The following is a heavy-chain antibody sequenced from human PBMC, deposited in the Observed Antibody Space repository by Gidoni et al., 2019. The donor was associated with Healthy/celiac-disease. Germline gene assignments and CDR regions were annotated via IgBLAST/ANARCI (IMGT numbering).Heavy chain of an antibody. CDR1: GFTFSSYA. V-gene: IGHV3-30-3*01. CDR3: ARDRYALLNYYYYYGMDV. J-gene: IGHJ6*02. Sequence: QVQLVESGGGVVQPGRSLRLSCAASGFTFSSYAMHWVRQAPGKGLEWVAVISYDGSNKYYADSVKGRFTISRDNSKNTLYLQMNSLRAEDTAVYYCARDRYALLNYYYYYGMDVWGQGTTVTVSS. CDR2: ISYDGSNK. D-gene: IGHD2-8*01.